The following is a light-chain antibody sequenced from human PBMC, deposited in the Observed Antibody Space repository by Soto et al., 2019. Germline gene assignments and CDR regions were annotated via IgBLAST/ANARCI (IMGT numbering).Light chain of an antibody. CDR2: GAS. J-gene: IGKJ5*01. CDR3: QHYHGWPIT. CDR1: QSVRTK. Sequence: EIVMTQSPGTLSVPPGEGATLFCRASQSVRTKLAWYQQRAGQAPRLLMYGASTRATGIPDRFSGSGSGTEFTLTISSLQSEDFAVYYCQHYHGWPITFGQGTRLEIK. V-gene: IGKV3-15*01.